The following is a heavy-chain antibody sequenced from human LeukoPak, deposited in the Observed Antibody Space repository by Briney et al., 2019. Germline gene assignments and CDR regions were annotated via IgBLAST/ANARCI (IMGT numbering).Heavy chain of an antibody. V-gene: IGHV4-59*08. CDR3: ARHPFATPFDR. Sequence: SETLSLTCTVSGASVSSDYWSWIRQPPGKGLEWIGYVFHTGDSNCNPSLKRRVTMSLDTSKNQLSLRLTSVTAADTAVYYCARHPFATPFDRWGRGTLVTVSS. D-gene: IGHD2-15*01. CDR1: GASVSSDY. J-gene: IGHJ5*02. CDR2: VFHTGDS.